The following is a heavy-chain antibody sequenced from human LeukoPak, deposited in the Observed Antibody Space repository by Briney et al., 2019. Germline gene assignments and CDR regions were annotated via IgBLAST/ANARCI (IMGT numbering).Heavy chain of an antibody. Sequence: GASVKVSCKASGYTFTGYYMHWVRQAPGQGLEWMGWISAYNGNTNYAQKLQGRVTMTTDTSTSTAYMELRSLRSDDTAVYYCARVFQRGYSCGYPDYWGQGTLVTVSS. CDR3: ARVFQRGYSCGYPDY. CDR2: ISAYNGNT. V-gene: IGHV1-18*04. CDR1: GYTFTGYY. D-gene: IGHD5-18*01. J-gene: IGHJ4*02.